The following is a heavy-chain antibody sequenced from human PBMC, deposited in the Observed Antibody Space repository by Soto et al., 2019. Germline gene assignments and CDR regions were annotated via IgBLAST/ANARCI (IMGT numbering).Heavy chain of an antibody. CDR1: GGSISSSSYY. CDR2: IYYSGST. D-gene: IGHD5-12*01. CDR3: ARRRHIVAANFDY. V-gene: IGHV4-39*01. J-gene: IGHJ4*02. Sequence: SETLSLTCTVSGGSISSSSYYWGWIRQPPGKGLEWIGSIYYSGSTYYNPSLKSRVTISVDTSKNQFSLKLSSVTAADTAVYYCARRRHIVAANFDYWGQGTLVTVSS.